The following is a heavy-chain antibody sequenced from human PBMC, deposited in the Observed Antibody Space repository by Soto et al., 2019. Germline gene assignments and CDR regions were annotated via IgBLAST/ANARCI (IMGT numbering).Heavy chain of an antibody. CDR1: GFTFSSYA. CDR3: AKALRFSPLYYFDY. Sequence: GGSLRLCCAASGFTFSSYAMSWVRQAPGKVLEWVSAISGSGGSTYYADSVKGRFTISRDNSKNTLYLQMNSLRAEDTAVYYCAKALRFSPLYYFDYWGQGTLVTVSS. CDR2: ISGSGGST. J-gene: IGHJ4*02. V-gene: IGHV3-23*01. D-gene: IGHD3-3*01.